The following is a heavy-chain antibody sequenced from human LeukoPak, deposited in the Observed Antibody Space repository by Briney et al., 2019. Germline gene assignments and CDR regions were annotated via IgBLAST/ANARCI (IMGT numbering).Heavy chain of an antibody. D-gene: IGHD2-2*01. Sequence: ASVKVSCKASGYTFTSYGISWVRQAPGQGLEWMGWVSAYNGNTNYAQKFQGRVTMTTDTSTSTAYMELRSLRSDDTAVYYCARDGGVVVQGNFDYWGQGTLVTVSS. V-gene: IGHV1-18*01. CDR3: ARDGGVVVQGNFDY. J-gene: IGHJ4*02. CDR2: VSAYNGNT. CDR1: GYTFTSYG.